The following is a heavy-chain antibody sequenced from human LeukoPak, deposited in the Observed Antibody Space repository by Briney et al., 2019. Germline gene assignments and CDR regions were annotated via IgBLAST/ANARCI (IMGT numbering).Heavy chain of an antibody. CDR2: INNDGSNT. CDR1: GFTFITYW. V-gene: IGHV3-74*01. D-gene: IGHD6-19*01. CDR3: ARPSVAGPYFDI. Sequence: HPGGSLRLSCAASGFTFITYWMHWVRQAPGKGLVWVSRINNDGSNTNYADSVKGRFTISRDNAKNTLYLQMNSLRAEDTAVYYCARPSVAGPYFDIWGQGTLVTVSS. J-gene: IGHJ4*02.